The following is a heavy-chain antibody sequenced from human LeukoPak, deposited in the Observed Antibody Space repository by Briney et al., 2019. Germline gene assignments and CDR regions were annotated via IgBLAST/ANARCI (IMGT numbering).Heavy chain of an antibody. J-gene: IGHJ6*02. V-gene: IGHV3-7*01. Sequence: GGSLRLSCAASGFTFSSYAMGWVRQAPGKGLEWVANINTDGGEKYYVDSVKGRFTISRDNAKNSLYLQMNSLGAEDTAVYYCLRYPLGVWGQGTTVTVSS. CDR2: INTDGGEK. CDR3: LRYPLGV. CDR1: GFTFSSYA.